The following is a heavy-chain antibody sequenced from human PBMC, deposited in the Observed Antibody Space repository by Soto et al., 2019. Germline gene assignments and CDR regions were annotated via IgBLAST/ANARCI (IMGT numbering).Heavy chain of an antibody. V-gene: IGHV1-46*01. J-gene: IGHJ4*02. CDR2: IQPRDHSI. CDR3: ARDYNWAVDY. Sequence: QVQLVQSGAEVKKPGASLKVSCKASGFTFTSYHMHWLRQAPGQGLQWMGIIQPRDHSITYAQKFXXRVSMTGDTSTSTVYMELSSLRSDDTAVDYCARDYNWAVDYWGQGTLVTVSS. D-gene: IGHD1-1*01. CDR1: GFTFTSYH.